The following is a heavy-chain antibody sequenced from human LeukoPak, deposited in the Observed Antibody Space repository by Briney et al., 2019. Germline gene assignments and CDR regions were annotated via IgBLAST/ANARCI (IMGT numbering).Heavy chain of an antibody. Sequence: PSETLSLTCTVSGASITNSNTYRTWIRQLPGKGLEWIGYVSYSGSTLYNPSLRSRVIISSDTSKNQFFLKLNSVTAADRALYFCARDPALVRANWYFDPWGRGILVTVSS. CDR3: ARDPALVRANWYFDP. V-gene: IGHV4-31*03. J-gene: IGHJ2*01. CDR1: GASITNSNTY. D-gene: IGHD3-10*01. CDR2: VSYSGST.